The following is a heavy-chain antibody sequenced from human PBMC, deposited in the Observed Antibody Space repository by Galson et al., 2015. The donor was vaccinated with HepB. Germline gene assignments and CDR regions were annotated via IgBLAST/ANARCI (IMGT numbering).Heavy chain of an antibody. CDR1: GFTFSSYG. D-gene: IGHD3-22*01. V-gene: IGHV3-30*02. Sequence: SLRLSCAASGFTFSSYGMHWVRQAPGKGLAWVAFIRYDGSNKYYADSVKGRFTISRDNSKNTLYLQMNSLRAEDTAVYYCAKDPGYYYDSSGYSPKYYYYYGMDVWVQGTTVTVSS. CDR2: IRYDGSNK. CDR3: AKDPGYYYDSSGYSPKYYYYYGMDV. J-gene: IGHJ6*02.